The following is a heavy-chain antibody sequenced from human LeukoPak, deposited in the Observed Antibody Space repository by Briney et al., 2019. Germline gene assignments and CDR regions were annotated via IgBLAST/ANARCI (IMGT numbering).Heavy chain of an antibody. D-gene: IGHD1-26*01. CDR3: ARVDSALGLNMAVDH. J-gene: IGHJ1*01. CDR2: ISYDAENM. V-gene: IGHV3-30*15. CDR1: GFPFSRYA. Sequence: GGSLRLSCEASGFPFSRYAVHWVREAPGKGLEWVATISYDAENMFYADSVRRRFTIPREFSEHTLSLQVSGLREEDTAVYFCARVDSALGLNMAVDHWGQGTLVTVSS.